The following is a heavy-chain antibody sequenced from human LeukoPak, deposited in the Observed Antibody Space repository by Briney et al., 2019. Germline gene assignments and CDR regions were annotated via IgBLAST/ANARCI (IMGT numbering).Heavy chain of an antibody. J-gene: IGHJ4*02. V-gene: IGHV4-59*01. CDR3: ARLKATVSIHAYFDS. CDR1: GGSFSSYY. CDR2: IDHSGST. D-gene: IGHD4-17*01. Sequence: SETLSLTCTVSGGSFSSYYWTWIRQPPGKGLEWIWYIDHSGSTNYNPSLKSRVSISSDTSKNQFSLELSSVTAADTAVYYCARLKATVSIHAYFDSWGQGTLVTVSS.